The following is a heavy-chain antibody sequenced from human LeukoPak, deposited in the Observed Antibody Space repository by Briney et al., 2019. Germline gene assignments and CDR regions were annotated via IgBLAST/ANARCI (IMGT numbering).Heavy chain of an antibody. CDR3: TRATYSYGTYSYDSREWGYFDY. J-gene: IGHJ4*02. CDR1: GFTFGDYA. CDR2: IRSKAYGGTT. V-gene: IGHV3-49*03. Sequence: GGSLRLSCTASGFTFGDYAMSWFRQAPGKGLEWVGFIRSKAYGGTTEYAASVKGRFTISRDDSKSIAYLQMNSLKTEDTAVYYSTRATYSYGTYSYDSREWGYFDYWGQGALVTVSS. D-gene: IGHD3-22*01.